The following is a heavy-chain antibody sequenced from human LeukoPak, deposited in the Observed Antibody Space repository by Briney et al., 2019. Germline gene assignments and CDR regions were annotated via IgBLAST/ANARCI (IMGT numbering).Heavy chain of an antibody. D-gene: IGHD5-18*01. CDR3: ARTSRGYSYGRNFDY. Sequence: GESLKISCKGSGYSFTSYWIGWVRQMPGKGLEWMGIIYPGDSDTRYSPSFQGQATISVDKSISTAYLQWSSLKASDTAMYYCARTSRGYSYGRNFDYWGQGTLVTVSS. CDR1: GYSFTSYW. J-gene: IGHJ4*02. CDR2: IYPGDSDT. V-gene: IGHV5-51*01.